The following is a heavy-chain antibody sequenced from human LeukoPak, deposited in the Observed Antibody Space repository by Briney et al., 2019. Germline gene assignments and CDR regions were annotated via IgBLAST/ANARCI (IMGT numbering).Heavy chain of an antibody. D-gene: IGHD6-25*01. Sequence: GGSLRLSCAASGFTFDDYAMHWVRQAPGKGLEWVSYISGSSSPIFYADSVKGRFTISRDNAKNSLYLQMNSLRAEDTAMYYCAREPAAAGKNWFDPWGQGTLVTVSS. J-gene: IGHJ5*02. CDR3: AREPAAAGKNWFDP. V-gene: IGHV3-48*04. CDR1: GFTFDDYA. CDR2: ISGSSSPI.